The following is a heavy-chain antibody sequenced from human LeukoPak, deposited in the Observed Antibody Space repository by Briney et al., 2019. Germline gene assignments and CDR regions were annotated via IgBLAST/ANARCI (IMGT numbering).Heavy chain of an antibody. CDR2: MIPIFGTA. Sequence: ASVKVSCKASGGTFSSYAISWVRQAPGQGLEWMGGMIPIFGTANYAQKFQGRVTITTDESTSTAYMELSSLRSEDTAVYYCARALAARRAQGYYYMDVWGKGTTVTVSS. D-gene: IGHD6-6*01. CDR3: ARALAARRAQGYYYMDV. J-gene: IGHJ6*03. CDR1: GGTFSSYA. V-gene: IGHV1-69*05.